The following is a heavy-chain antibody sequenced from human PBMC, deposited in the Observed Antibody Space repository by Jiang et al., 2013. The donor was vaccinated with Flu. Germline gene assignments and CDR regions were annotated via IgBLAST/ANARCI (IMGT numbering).Heavy chain of an antibody. Sequence: SGAEVKKPGSSVKVSCKASGGTFSSYAISWVRQAPGQGLEWMGGIIPIFGTANYAQKFQGRVTITADKSTSTAYMELSSLRSEDTAVYYCARDRHYDSSGYYLEYFQHWGQGTLVTVSS. D-gene: IGHD3-22*01. CDR1: GGTFSSYA. CDR2: IIPIFGTA. V-gene: IGHV1-69*06. CDR3: ARDRHYDSSGYYLEYFQH. J-gene: IGHJ1*01.